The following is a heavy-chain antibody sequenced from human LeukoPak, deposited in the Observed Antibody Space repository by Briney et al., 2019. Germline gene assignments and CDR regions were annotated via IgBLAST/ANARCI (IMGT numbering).Heavy chain of an antibody. CDR1: GGSISSYY. Sequence: SETLSLTCTVSGGSISSYYWSWIRQPPGKGLEWIGYIYYSGSTNYNPSLKSRVTISVDTSKNQFSLKLSSVTAADTAVYYCARFPYDFWSGYPYWGQGTLVTVSS. CDR3: ARFPYDFWSGYPY. J-gene: IGHJ4*02. D-gene: IGHD3-3*01. V-gene: IGHV4-59*01. CDR2: IYYSGST.